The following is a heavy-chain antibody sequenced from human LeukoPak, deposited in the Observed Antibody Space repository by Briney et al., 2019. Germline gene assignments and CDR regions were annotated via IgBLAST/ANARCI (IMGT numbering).Heavy chain of an antibody. D-gene: IGHD7-27*01. CDR1: GFTFDDYA. V-gene: IGHV3-9*01. CDR2: ISWNSGSI. Sequence: GRSLRLSCAASGFTFDDYAMHWVRQAPGKGLEWVSGISWNSGSIGYADSVKGRFTISRDNAKNSLYLQMNSLRAEDTALYYCAKALLGFSVLSDAFDIWGQGTMVTVSS. J-gene: IGHJ3*02. CDR3: AKALLGFSVLSDAFDI.